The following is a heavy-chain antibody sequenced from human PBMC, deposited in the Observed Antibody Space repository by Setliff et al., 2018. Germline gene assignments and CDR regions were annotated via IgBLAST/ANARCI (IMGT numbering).Heavy chain of an antibody. J-gene: IGHJ6*02. CDR3: AREYVVISFVRNTHSHYGMDV. V-gene: IGHV4-38-2*02. Sequence: PSETLSLTCAVSDYSISSGYYWGWIRQPPGKGLEWIGSIYHSGSTYYNPSLQSRVSISVDTSRNQFSLKLTSVTAADTAVYFCAREYVVISFVRNTHSHYGMDVWGRGTTVTVSS. D-gene: IGHD2-21*01. CDR1: DYSISSGYY. CDR2: IYHSGST.